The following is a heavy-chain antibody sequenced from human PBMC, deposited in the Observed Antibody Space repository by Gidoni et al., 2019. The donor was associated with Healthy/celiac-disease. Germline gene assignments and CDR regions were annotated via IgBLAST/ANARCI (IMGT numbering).Heavy chain of an antibody. CDR3: ARDRAYSSSEDWFDP. CDR2: ISSSSSYI. V-gene: IGHV3-21*01. Sequence: EVQLLESGGGLVKPGGSLRLSCAASGFPFSRYSMNWVRQAPGKGLEWVSSISSSSSYIYYADSVKGRFTISRDNAKNSLYLQMNSLRAEDTAVYYCARDRAYSSSEDWFDPWGQGTLVTVSS. J-gene: IGHJ5*02. D-gene: IGHD6-13*01. CDR1: GFPFSRYS.